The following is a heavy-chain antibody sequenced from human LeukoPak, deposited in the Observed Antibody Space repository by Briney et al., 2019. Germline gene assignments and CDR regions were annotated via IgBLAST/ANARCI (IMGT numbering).Heavy chain of an antibody. V-gene: IGHV4-38-2*02. J-gene: IGHJ4*02. D-gene: IGHD3-22*01. Sequence: PSETLSLTCTVSGYSISSGYYWGWIRQPPGKGLEWIGSIYHSGSTYYNPSLKGRVTVSVDTSKNQFSLKLSSVTAADTTVYYCARGYYDSSYDYWGQRALVIVSS. CDR2: IYHSGST. CDR3: ARGYYDSSYDY. CDR1: GYSISSGYY.